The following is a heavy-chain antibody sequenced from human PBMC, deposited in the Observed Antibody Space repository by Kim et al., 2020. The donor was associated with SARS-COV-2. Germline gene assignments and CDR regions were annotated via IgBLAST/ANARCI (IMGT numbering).Heavy chain of an antibody. V-gene: IGHV4-34*01. D-gene: IGHD3-10*01. CDR3: ASRMVRGALDY. J-gene: IGHJ4*02. Sequence: HTPSPKSRVTTSVDTSKNQFSLKLSSVTAADTAVYYCASRMVRGALDYWGQGTLVTVSS.